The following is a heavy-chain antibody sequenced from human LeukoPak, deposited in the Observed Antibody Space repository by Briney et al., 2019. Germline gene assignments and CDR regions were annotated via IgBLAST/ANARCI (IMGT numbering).Heavy chain of an antibody. V-gene: IGHV3-66*01. CDR3: VNSVMVRGVIRPY. CDR1: GFTVSSNY. D-gene: IGHD3-10*01. Sequence: GGSLRLSCAPSGFTVSSNYMSWVRQAPGEGLVWVSVIYSGGSTYYADSLKGRFTISRDNSKNTLYLQMNSLRAEDTAVYYCVNSVMVRGVIRPYWGQGTLVTVSS. J-gene: IGHJ4*02. CDR2: IYSGGST.